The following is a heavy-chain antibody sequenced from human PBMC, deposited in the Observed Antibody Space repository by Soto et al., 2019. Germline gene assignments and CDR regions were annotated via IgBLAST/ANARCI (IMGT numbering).Heavy chain of an antibody. CDR2: IKEDGSEK. CDR1: GFTFDHYW. CDR3: ARCGSENDY. Sequence: EVQLVESGGGLVQPGESLRLSCAASGFTFDHYWMTWVRQAPGKGLEWVANIKEDGSEKNYVDSVKGRFTISRDNAKKSLYLQMNILRGEETATYYCARCGSENDYWGQGTLVTGSS. J-gene: IGHJ4*02. D-gene: IGHD5-12*01. V-gene: IGHV3-7*03.